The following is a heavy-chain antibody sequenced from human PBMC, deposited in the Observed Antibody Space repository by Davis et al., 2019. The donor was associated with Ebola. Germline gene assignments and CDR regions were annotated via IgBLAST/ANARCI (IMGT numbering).Heavy chain of an antibody. J-gene: IGHJ6*02. CDR2: ISSSSSYI. V-gene: IGHV3-21*01. CDR1: GFTFSSYS. D-gene: IGHD3-10*01. CDR3: AREVTWGGGEYGMDV. Sequence: PGGSLRPSCAASGFTFSSYSMNWVRQAPGKGLEWVSSISSSSSYIYYADSVKGRFTISRDNAKNSLYLQMNSLRAEDTAVYYCAREVTWGGGEYGMDVWGQGTTVTVSS.